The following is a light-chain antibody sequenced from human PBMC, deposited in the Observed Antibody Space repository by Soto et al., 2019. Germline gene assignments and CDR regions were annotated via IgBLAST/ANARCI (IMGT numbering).Light chain of an antibody. V-gene: IGLV1-44*01. Sequence: QSALAQPPSTSGAPGQRVTISCSGSSSNIGSNTVNWYQQLPGTAPTLLIYKNNQRPSGVPDRFSGSKSGTSASLAISGLQSVDGADYYCAAWDDSLIGYVFGSGTKVTVL. CDR2: KNN. CDR1: SSNIGSNT. J-gene: IGLJ1*01. CDR3: AAWDDSLIGYV.